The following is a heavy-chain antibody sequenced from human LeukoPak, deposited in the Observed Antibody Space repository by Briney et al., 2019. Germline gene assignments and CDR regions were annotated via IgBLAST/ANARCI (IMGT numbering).Heavy chain of an antibody. CDR1: GHSFTTYG. CDR2: INTYNGDT. V-gene: IGHV1-18*01. CDR3: ASCWGMDSSGYYPYYYYYYMDV. Sequence: ASVNVSCKASGHSFTTYGISWVRQAPGQGLEWLGWINTYNGDTNYPQHIQGRVTMTTDTSSSTAYMELRTLRSDDTAVYYCASCWGMDSSGYYPYYYYYYMDVWGKGTTVTVSS. D-gene: IGHD3-22*01. J-gene: IGHJ6*03.